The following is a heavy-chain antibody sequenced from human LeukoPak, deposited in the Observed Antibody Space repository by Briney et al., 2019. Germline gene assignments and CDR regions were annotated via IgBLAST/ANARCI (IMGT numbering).Heavy chain of an antibody. Sequence: PGGSLRLSCAVSGFTFCSYSMNWVRQAPGKGQEWVSFISSSGSYIYYADSVKGRFTISRDSAKNSLYLQMNSLRAEATAVYYCASQTPRRLPIAVADYFDYWGQGNLVTVSS. CDR3: ASQTPRRLPIAVADYFDY. D-gene: IGHD6-19*01. J-gene: IGHJ4*02. CDR1: GFTFCSYS. CDR2: ISSSGSYI. V-gene: IGHV3-21*01.